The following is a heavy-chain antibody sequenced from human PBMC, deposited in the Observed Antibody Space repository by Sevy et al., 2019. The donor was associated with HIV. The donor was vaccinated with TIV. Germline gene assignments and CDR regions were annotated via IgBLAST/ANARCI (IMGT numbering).Heavy chain of an antibody. J-gene: IGHJ3*02. CDR1: GYTLTELS. D-gene: IGHD1-26*01. CDR3: ATNRYSGSYYIVVAFDI. CDR2: FDPEDGET. Sequence: ASVKVSCKVSGYTLTELSMHWVRQAPGKGLEWMGGFDPEDGETNYAQKFQGRVTMTEDTSTDTAYMELSSLRSEDTAGYYCATNRYSGSYYIVVAFDIWGQGTMVTVSS. V-gene: IGHV1-24*01.